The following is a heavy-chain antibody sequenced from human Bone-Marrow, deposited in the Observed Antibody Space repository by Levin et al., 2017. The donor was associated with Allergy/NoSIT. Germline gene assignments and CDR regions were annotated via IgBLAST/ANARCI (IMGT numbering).Heavy chain of an antibody. CDR2: IKSEGSGT. V-gene: IGHV3-74*01. D-gene: IGHD6-13*01. Sequence: GGSLRLSCAASGFTFSNYWMHWVRQAPGKGLMWVARIKSEGSGTNYADSVKGRFTISRDNAKNTLYLQMNSLRVEDTAVYYCTTLYGVYDWFDPWGQGTLVTVSS. J-gene: IGHJ5*02. CDR3: TTLYGVYDWFDP. CDR1: GFTFSNYW.